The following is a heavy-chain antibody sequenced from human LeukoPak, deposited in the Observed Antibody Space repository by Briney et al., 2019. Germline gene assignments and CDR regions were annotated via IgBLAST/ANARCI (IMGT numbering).Heavy chain of an antibody. D-gene: IGHD2-2*02. CDR1: GGSFSGYY. CDR3: ARHQARRTSCYIDY. Sequence: SETLSLTCAVYGGSFSGYYWSWIRQPPGKGLEWIGEINHSRSTNYNSSLKSRVTVSVDTSKKQFSLKLSSVTAADTAVYYCARHQARRTSCYIDYWGQGTLVTVSS. CDR2: INHSRST. J-gene: IGHJ4*02. V-gene: IGHV4-34*01.